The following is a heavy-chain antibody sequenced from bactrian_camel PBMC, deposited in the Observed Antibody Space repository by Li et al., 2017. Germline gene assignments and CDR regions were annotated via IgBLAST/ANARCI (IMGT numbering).Heavy chain of an antibody. D-gene: IGHD7*01. CDR3: AANRWRGGWFRLTKTDFPY. V-gene: IGHV3S54*01. CDR1: EYIGC. Sequence: QLVESGGGLVQAGGSLTLSCVASEYIGCMGWFRQAPGKEREGVARIKSGGVTTWYADFVKGRFTISLDNAKNTLWLQMNSLKPEDTAMYYCAANRWRGGWFRLTKTDFPYWGQGTQVTVS. J-gene: IGHJ4*01. CDR2: IKSGGVTT.